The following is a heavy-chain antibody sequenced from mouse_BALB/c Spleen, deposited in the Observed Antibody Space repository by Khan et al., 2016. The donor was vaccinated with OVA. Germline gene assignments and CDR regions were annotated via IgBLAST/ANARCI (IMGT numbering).Heavy chain of an antibody. Sequence: VQLKESGPGLVKPSQSLSLTCTVTGYSITSDYAWNWIRQFPGNKLEWMGYITYSGRTSYTPSLKSRFSITRDTSKNQFFLQLNSVTTEDTATYDCVRGRSYWGQGTLVTVSA. V-gene: IGHV3-2*02. J-gene: IGHJ3*01. CDR2: ITYSGRT. D-gene: IGHD3-3*01. CDR3: VRGRSY. CDR1: GYSITSDYA.